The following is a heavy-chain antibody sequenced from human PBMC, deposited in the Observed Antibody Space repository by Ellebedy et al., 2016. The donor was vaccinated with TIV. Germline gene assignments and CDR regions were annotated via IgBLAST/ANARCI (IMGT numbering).Heavy chain of an antibody. Sequence: SETLSLTCSVSGGSMSSSYWSWIRQSPGEGLEWIGNVFYDGDTDYNPSLDSRVSISIDTSQNHFSLRLNSVTAADTAVYYCARLRGSGTFAFDVWGQGAMVIVSS. D-gene: IGHD3-10*01. CDR3: ARLRGSGTFAFDV. J-gene: IGHJ3*01. CDR1: GGSMSSSY. V-gene: IGHV4-59*08. CDR2: VFYDGDT.